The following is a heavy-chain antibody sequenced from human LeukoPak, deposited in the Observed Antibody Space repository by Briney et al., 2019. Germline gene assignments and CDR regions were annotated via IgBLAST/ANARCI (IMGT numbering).Heavy chain of an antibody. D-gene: IGHD3-16*02. CDR2: INPNSGGT. Sequence: ASVKVSCKASGYTFTGYYMHWVRQAPGQGLEWMGWINPNSGGTNYAQKFQGRVTMTRDTSISTAYMELSRLRSDDTAVYYCAREGTHWGSYRYAGYWGQGTLVTVSS. CDR3: AREGTHWGSYRYAGY. V-gene: IGHV1-2*02. CDR1: GYTFTGYY. J-gene: IGHJ4*02.